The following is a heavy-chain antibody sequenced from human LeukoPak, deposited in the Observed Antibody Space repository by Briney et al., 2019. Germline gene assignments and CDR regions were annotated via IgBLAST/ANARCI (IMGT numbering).Heavy chain of an antibody. Sequence: GGSLRLSCATSGCTFSSYAMSWVRQAPGKGLEWVSAISGTGSSTNYADSVKGRFTISRDNSKNTLSLQMNSLRAEDTAVYYCARDSWNYVFYWGQGTLVTVSS. V-gene: IGHV3-23*01. J-gene: IGHJ4*02. CDR3: ARDSWNYVFY. D-gene: IGHD5-12*01. CDR1: GCTFSSYA. CDR2: ISGTGSST.